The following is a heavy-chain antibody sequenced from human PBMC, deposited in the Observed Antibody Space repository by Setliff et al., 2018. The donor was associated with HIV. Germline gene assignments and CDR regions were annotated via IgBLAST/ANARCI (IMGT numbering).Heavy chain of an antibody. J-gene: IGHJ3*02. CDR1: GYTFTNYG. CDR3: ARDKALYYYDGSGSPLFDI. V-gene: IGHV1-18*01. Sequence: GASVKVSCKASGYTFTNYGINWVRQAPGQGPEWMGWISTYNGNTSNTQNLQGRVTMTTDTSTNTAYMELRSLTSDDTAVYYCARDKALYYYDGSGSPLFDIWGQETMVTVSS. CDR2: ISTYNGNT. D-gene: IGHD3-22*01.